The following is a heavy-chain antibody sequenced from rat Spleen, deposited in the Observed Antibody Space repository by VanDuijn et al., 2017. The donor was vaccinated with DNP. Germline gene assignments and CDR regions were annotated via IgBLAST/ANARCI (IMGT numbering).Heavy chain of an antibody. CDR1: GFIFSDYY. CDR3: VRGTVWFAY. J-gene: IGHJ3*01. CDR2: IRYDGGTS. Sequence: EVQLVESGGGLVLPGRSQKLSCAASGFIFSDYYMAWVRQAPTKGLEWVAYIRYDGGTSYYGDSVKGRFTISRDNAKSTLYLQMNSLRSEDMATYYCVRGTVWFAYWGQGTLVTVSS. V-gene: IGHV5-22*01.